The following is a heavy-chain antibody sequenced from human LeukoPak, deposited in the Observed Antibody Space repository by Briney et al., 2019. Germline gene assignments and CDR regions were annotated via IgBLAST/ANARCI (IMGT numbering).Heavy chain of an antibody. CDR1: GITFSYYW. Sequence: PGGSLRPSCAASGITFSYYWMHWVRQAPGKGLVWVSRIDAGGSSATYADSVKGRFTISRDNAKNTLYLQMNSLRAEDTAVYYCAREGGYDPFEHWGQGTLVTVSS. CDR2: IDAGGSSA. D-gene: IGHD5-12*01. CDR3: AREGGYDPFEH. V-gene: IGHV3-74*01. J-gene: IGHJ4*02.